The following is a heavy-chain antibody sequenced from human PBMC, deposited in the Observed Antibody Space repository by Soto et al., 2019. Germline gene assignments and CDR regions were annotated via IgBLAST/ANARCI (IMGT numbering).Heavy chain of an antibody. CDR2: INAGNSNT. CDR1: GYSFTDYA. D-gene: IGHD2-15*01. V-gene: IGHV1-3*01. CDR3: ARERSTSGDSCYDY. Sequence: QVQLVQSRAEVKKPGASVKVSCKASGYSFTDYAIHWVRQAPGQRLEWMGWINAGNSNTKYSQKLQGRVTITRDTSASTAYMELGSLTSEDTAVYYCARERSTSGDSCYDYWGQGTLVTVSS. J-gene: IGHJ4*02.